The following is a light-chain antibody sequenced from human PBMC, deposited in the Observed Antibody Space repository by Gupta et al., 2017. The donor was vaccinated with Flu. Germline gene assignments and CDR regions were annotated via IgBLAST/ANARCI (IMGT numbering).Light chain of an antibody. Sequence: TVVSHERSLSVSPGGTVTLTCGLSSGSVSTSYYPSWYQQTPGQAPRTLIYSTNTRSSGVPDRFSGSILGNKAALTITGAQADDESDYYCVLYMGSGIWVFGGGTKLTVL. CDR3: VLYMGSGIWV. J-gene: IGLJ3*02. V-gene: IGLV8-61*01. CDR1: SGSVSTSYY. CDR2: STN.